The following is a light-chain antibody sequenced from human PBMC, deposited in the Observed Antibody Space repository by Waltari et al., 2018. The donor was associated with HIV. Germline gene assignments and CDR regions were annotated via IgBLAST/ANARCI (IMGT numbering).Light chain of an antibody. CDR3: QSYDSSLSGFVV. V-gene: IGLV1-40*01. Sequence: QSVLTQPPSVSGAPGQRVTISCTGSSSNIGAGYDVHWYQQLPGTAPTVLIYGNTNRPSGVPDRCSGSKSGTSASLAIPGLQAEDEADYYCQSYDSSLSGFVVFGGGTKVTVL. CDR2: GNT. CDR1: SSNIGAGYD. J-gene: IGLJ2*01.